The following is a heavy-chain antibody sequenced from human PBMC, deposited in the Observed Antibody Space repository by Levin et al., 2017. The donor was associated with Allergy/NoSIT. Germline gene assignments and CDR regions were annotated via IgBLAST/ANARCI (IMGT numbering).Heavy chain of an antibody. CDR3: TTEWPHEYYFDY. D-gene: IGHD5-24*01. Sequence: PGGSLRLSCAASGFTFSNAWMSWVRQAPGKGLEWVGRIKSKTDGGTTDYAAPVKGRFTISRDDPKNTLYLQMNSLKTEDTAVYYCTTEWPHEYYFDYWGQGTLVTVSS. CDR1: GFTFSNAW. J-gene: IGHJ4*02. V-gene: IGHV3-15*01. CDR2: IKSKTDGGTT.